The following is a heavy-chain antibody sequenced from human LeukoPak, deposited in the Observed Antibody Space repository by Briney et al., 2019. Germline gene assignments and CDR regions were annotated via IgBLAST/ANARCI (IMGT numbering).Heavy chain of an antibody. D-gene: IGHD6-19*01. CDR1: GGSISSYY. Sequence: SETLSLTCTVSGGSISSYYWSWIRQPPGKGLEWIGYIYYSGSTNYNPSLKSRVTISVDTSKNQFSLKLSSVTAADTAVYYCARVRYSSGWYLLAFDYWGQGTPVTVTS. CDR3: ARVRYSSGWYLLAFDY. CDR2: IYYSGST. V-gene: IGHV4-59*01. J-gene: IGHJ4*02.